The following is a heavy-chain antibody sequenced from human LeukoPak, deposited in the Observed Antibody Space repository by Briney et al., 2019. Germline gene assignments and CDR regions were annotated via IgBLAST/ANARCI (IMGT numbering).Heavy chain of an antibody. D-gene: IGHD1-26*01. CDR1: GFTFSSYW. CDR2: INTDGSST. Sequence: GGSLRLSCAASGFTFSSYWMHWVRQAPGKGLVWVSRINTDGSSTIYADSVKGRFTISRDNAKNTLYLQMNSLRAEDTAVYYCAKVWGSYSTGYFDYWGQGTLVTVSS. V-gene: IGHV3-74*01. J-gene: IGHJ4*02. CDR3: AKVWGSYSTGYFDY.